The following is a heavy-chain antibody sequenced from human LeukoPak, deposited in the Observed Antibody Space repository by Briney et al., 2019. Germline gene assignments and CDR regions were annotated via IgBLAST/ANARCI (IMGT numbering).Heavy chain of an antibody. CDR2: SYYSGST. CDR3: ARVDSNAPAFDY. Sequence: SETLSLTCTVSGGSISSYYWSWIRQPPGKGLEWIGYSYYSGSTNYNPSLKSRVTISVDTSKNQCSLKLSSVTAADTAVYYCARVDSNAPAFDYWGQGTLVTVSS. V-gene: IGHV4-59*01. CDR1: GGSISSYY. J-gene: IGHJ4*02. D-gene: IGHD4-11*01.